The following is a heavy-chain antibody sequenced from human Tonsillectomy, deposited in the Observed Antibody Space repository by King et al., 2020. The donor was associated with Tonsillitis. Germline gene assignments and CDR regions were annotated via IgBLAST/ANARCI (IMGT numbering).Heavy chain of an antibody. V-gene: IGHV3-15*01. J-gene: IGHJ4*02. CDR3: QATKWLDY. D-gene: IGHD5-12*01. CDR2: IKSKTDGGTT. Sequence: VQLVESGGGLVKPGGSLKLSLPASGFTFIKAWRGWVGKPPGRGLGWVGRIKSKTDGGTTDYAAPVRGRFTISRDDLKNTLYLQMNSLKTEDTAVYYCQATKWLDYWGQGTLVTVSS. CDR1: GFTFIKAW.